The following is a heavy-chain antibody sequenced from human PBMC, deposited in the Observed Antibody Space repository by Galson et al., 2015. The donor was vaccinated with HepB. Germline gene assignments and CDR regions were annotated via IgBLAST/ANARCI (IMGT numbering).Heavy chain of an antibody. Sequence: SLRLSCAASGFIFSNYGMHWVRQAPGKGLEWVALISHDGNTQHYAESVKGRFTISRDNSKNTLYLQMNSLRAEDTAVYYCTRRGISMILGNWYFDLWGRGTLVSVSS. D-gene: IGHD3-22*01. CDR2: ISHDGNTQ. J-gene: IGHJ2*01. V-gene: IGHV3-30*05. CDR1: GFIFSNYG. CDR3: TRRGISMILGNWYFDL.